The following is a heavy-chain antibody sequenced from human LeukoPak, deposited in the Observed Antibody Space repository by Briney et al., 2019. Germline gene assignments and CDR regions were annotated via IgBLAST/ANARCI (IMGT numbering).Heavy chain of an antibody. Sequence: SETLSLTCTVSGGSIRSSHWSWIRQPAGKGLEWIAIIYNSGGTNYNPSLKSRVTISRDTSKNQFSPTLTSVTAAGTAVYYCASDLTVPPYNWFDPWGQGTLVTVSS. CDR3: ASDLTVPPYNWFDP. J-gene: IGHJ5*02. CDR2: IYNSGGT. D-gene: IGHD7-27*01. V-gene: IGHV4-4*07. CDR1: GGSIRSSH.